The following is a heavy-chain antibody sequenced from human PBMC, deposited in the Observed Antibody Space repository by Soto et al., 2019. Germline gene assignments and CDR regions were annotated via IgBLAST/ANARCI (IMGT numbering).Heavy chain of an antibody. J-gene: IGHJ4*02. D-gene: IGHD6-6*01. CDR1: GDSITSSSHY. V-gene: IGHV4-39*01. CDR3: ARSSITPRLFMYPFDY. Sequence: SETLSLTCTVSGDSITSSSHYWGWIRQPPGKGLECIGNIYYDGNTYYNPSHKSRVTISLDTSKNQFSLRLNSVTAADTAVYYCARSSITPRLFMYPFDYWGQGTLVTVSS. CDR2: IYYDGNT.